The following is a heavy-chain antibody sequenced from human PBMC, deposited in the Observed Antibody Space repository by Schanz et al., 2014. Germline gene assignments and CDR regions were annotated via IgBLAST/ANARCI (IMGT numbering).Heavy chain of an antibody. J-gene: IGHJ3*02. V-gene: IGHV3-48*04. CDR2: ISRSSSTI. CDR1: GFTFSDYP. D-gene: IGHD7-27*01. Sequence: EVHLVESGGGLVQPGGSLRLSCAASGFTFSDYPMNWVRQAPGKGLKWVSYISRSSSTIYYEDSVKGRFTISRDNAKNSLYLQMNSLRGEDTAVYYCARENLNWEAFDIWGQGTVVTVSS. CDR3: ARENLNWEAFDI.